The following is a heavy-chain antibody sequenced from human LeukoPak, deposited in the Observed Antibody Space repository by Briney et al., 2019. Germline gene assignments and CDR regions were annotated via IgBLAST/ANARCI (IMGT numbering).Heavy chain of an antibody. CDR1: GYTFTSYG. D-gene: IGHD2/OR15-2a*01. CDR3: ARSFLREEYYYYGMDV. Sequence: ASVKVSCKASGYTFTSYGISWVRQAPGQGLEWMGWISAYNGNTNYAQKFQGRVTMTRDTSISTAYMELSRLRSDDTAVYYCARSFLREEYYYYGMDVWGQGTTVTVSS. V-gene: IGHV1-18*01. CDR2: ISAYNGNT. J-gene: IGHJ6*02.